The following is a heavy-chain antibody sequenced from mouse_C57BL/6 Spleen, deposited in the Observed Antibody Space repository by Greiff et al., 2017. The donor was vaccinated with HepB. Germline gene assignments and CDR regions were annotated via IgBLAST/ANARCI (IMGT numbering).Heavy chain of an antibody. V-gene: IGHV1-15*01. CDR1: GYTFTDYE. J-gene: IGHJ1*03. CDR2: IDPETGGT. CDR3: LTYSNYWYFDV. D-gene: IGHD2-5*01. Sequence: VQLQQSGAELVRPGASVTLSCKASGYTFTDYEMHWVKQTPVHGLEWIGAIDPETGGTAYNQKFKGKAILTADKSSSTAYMELRSLTSEDSAVHYCLTYSNYWYFDVWGTGTTVTVSS.